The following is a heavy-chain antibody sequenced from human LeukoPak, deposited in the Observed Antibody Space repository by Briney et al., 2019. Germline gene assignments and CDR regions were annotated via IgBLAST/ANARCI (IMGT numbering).Heavy chain of an antibody. Sequence: LETLSLTCTVSGGSISSYYWSWIRQPPGKGLEWIGYIYYSGSTNYNPSLKSRVTISVDTSKNQFSLKLSSMTAADTAVYYCASSKGYYDFWSGPLYFDYWGQGTLVTVSS. V-gene: IGHV4-59*01. CDR1: GGSISSYY. CDR3: ASSKGYYDFWSGPLYFDY. CDR2: IYYSGST. J-gene: IGHJ4*02. D-gene: IGHD3-3*01.